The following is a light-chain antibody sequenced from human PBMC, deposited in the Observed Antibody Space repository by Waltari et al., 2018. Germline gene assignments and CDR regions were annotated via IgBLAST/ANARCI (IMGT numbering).Light chain of an antibody. CDR1: SRDVGGYTY. J-gene: IGLJ2*01. Sequence: QSALTQPASVSGSPGPSITLSCTGTSRDVGGYTYVSWYQRDPGKAPKLMIYNVTVRPSGVSNRFSGSKSGNTASLIISGLQAEDEADYFCSSYTRSSALVFGGGTKLTVL. V-gene: IGLV2-14*03. CDR2: NVT. CDR3: SSYTRSSALV.